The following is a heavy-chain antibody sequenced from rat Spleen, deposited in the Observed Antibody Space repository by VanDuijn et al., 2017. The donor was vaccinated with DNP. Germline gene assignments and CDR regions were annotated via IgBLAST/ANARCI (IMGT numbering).Heavy chain of an antibody. CDR3: TRAGATYYFDY. D-gene: IGHD5-1*01. CDR2: ISSGGDT. J-gene: IGHJ2*01. V-gene: IGHV2S12*01. Sequence: QVQLKESGPGMVQPSQTLSLTCTVSGFSLTDSNLHWVRQPPGKVLEWIAAISSGGDTYYNSAFKSRLSISRDTSKSQVFLKMNSLQTEDTAIYYCTRAGATYYFDYWGQGVMVTVSS. CDR1: GFSLTDSN.